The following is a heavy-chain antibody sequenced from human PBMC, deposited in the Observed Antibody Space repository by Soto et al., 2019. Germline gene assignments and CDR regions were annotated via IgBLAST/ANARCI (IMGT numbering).Heavy chain of an antibody. CDR3: AKPPNPPFLTS. J-gene: IGHJ5*02. CDR2: ITGTGSST. D-gene: IGHD3-9*01. Sequence: PVGSLSLSCAVSGFTFRNYAMSWVRQAPGKGLEWVAGITGTGSSTSYSDSVRGRFTISRDNSKNTLYLLMNSLRAEDTAVYWCAKPPNPPFLTSWGQGALVTVSS. CDR1: GFTFRNYA. V-gene: IGHV3-23*01.